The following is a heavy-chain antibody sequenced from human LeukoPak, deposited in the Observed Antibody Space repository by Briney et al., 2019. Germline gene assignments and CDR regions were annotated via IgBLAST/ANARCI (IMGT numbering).Heavy chain of an antibody. CDR2: IRSKAYGGTT. J-gene: IGHJ4*02. CDR3: TRSGATVSGWPFPYDY. Sequence: PGRSLRLSCTASGFTFGDYAMSWVRQAPGKGLEWVGFIRSKAYGGTTEYAASVKGRFTISRDDSESIAYLQMNSLKTEDTAVYYCTRSGATVSGWPFPYDYWGQGTLVTVSS. CDR1: GFTFGDYA. D-gene: IGHD6-19*01. V-gene: IGHV3-49*04.